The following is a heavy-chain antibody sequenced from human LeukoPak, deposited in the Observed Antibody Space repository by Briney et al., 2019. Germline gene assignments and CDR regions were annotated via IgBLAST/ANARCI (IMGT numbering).Heavy chain of an antibody. V-gene: IGHV3-23*01. CDR3: AKTGPGTMTFDAFDI. CDR2: ISASGERT. Sequence: GGSLRLSCPASALTFSNYVMSWVRQAPGKGLEWVSTISASGERTYHADSVRGRFTISRDNSKNTLHLQMNSLRADDTAVYYCAKTGPGTMTFDAFDIWGQGTVVTVSS. J-gene: IGHJ3*02. D-gene: IGHD3-22*01. CDR1: ALTFSNYV.